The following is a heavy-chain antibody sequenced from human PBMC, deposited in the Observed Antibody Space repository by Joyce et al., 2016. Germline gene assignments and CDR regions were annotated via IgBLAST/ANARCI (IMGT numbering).Heavy chain of an antibody. D-gene: IGHD3-10*01. V-gene: IGHV1-69*01. CDR1: GVTFRSYT. Sequence: QVQLVQSGAEVKKDGSPVTVSCKASGVTFRSYTINWVRQAPGQGVEWMGGISPLFGTVNYAQKFQGRVTITADVSTSTAYMELSSLRFEDRALYYCAASRGSSYRLRLDYWGQGTLVTVSS. CDR2: ISPLFGTV. J-gene: IGHJ4*02. CDR3: AASRGSSYRLRLDY.